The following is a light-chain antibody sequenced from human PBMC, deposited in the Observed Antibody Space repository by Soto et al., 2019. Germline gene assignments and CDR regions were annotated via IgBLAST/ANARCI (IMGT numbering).Light chain of an antibody. CDR2: DVS. J-gene: IGLJ1*01. Sequence: QSALTQPASVSGSPGQSITISCTGTSSDVGGYNYVSWYQQHPGKAPKLMIYDVSNRPSGVSNRFSGSKSGNTASLTISGLQAEDEADYYCRSYTSSSTRVFGTGTKVT. CDR3: RSYTSSSTRV. CDR1: SSDVGGYNY. V-gene: IGLV2-14*01.